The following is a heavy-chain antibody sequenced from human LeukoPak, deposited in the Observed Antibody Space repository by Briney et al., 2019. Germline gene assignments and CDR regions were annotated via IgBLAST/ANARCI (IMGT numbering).Heavy chain of an antibody. CDR2: ISGSGISI. V-gene: IGHV3-11*01. D-gene: IGHD5-18*01. J-gene: IGHJ4*02. Sequence: GGSLRLSCAASGFTFSDYYMTWIRQAPGKGLEWVSYISGSGISIYYGDSVKGRFTISRDDAKDSLSLQMNSLRAEDTAVYYCARARFSSSRYYFDYWGQGTLVTVSS. CDR1: GFTFSDYY. CDR3: ARARFSSSRYYFDY.